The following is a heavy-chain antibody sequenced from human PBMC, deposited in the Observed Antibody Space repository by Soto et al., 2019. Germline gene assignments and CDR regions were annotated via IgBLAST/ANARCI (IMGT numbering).Heavy chain of an antibody. Sequence: SETLSLTCTVSGGSISSGGYYWSWIRQQPGKGLEWIGYIYYSGSTYYNPSLKSRVTISVDTSKNQFSLKLSSVTAADTAVYYCARGRQFNYYYYYGMDVWGQGTTVTVSS. CDR1: GGSISSGGYY. D-gene: IGHD6-19*01. V-gene: IGHV4-31*03. J-gene: IGHJ6*02. CDR3: ARGRQFNYYYYYGMDV. CDR2: IYYSGST.